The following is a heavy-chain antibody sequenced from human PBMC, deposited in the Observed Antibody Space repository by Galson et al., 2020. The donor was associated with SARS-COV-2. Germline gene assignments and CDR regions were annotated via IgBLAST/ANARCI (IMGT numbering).Heavy chain of an antibody. V-gene: IGHV4-34*01. CDR1: GGSFKNYY. Sequence: SETLSLTCAVYGGSFKNYYWTWIRQSQGTGLQRIGEINHRGSTNYDPSLQGRVAMSVDTSKNQFSLRLSPVTAADTAVYYCVGGAEERRIIVVVPYYYTYMGVWGGGTAVTVSS. CDR3: VGGAEERRIIVVVPYYYTYMGV. J-gene: IGHJ6*03. D-gene: IGHD2-2*01. CDR2: INHRGST.